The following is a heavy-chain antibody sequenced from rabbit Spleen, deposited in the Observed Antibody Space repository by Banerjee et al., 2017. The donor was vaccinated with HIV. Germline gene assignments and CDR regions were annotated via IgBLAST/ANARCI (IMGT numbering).Heavy chain of an antibody. Sequence: QEQLVESGGGLVQPGGSLKLSCKASGFDFSSYGVSWVRQAPGKGLEWIGYIDPVFGSTYYASWVNGRFTISSHNAQNTLYLQLNSLTAADTATYFCVRDGYTYGYAGYAYATPKFNLWGQGTLVTVS. CDR1: GFDFSSYG. CDR3: VRDGYTYGYAGYAYATPKFNL. J-gene: IGHJ4*01. V-gene: IGHV1S47*01. D-gene: IGHD6-1*01. CDR2: IDPVFGST.